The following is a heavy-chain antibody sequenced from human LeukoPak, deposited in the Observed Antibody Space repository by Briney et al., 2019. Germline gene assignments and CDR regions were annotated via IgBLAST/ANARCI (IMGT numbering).Heavy chain of an antibody. CDR1: GGSISSSSHY. D-gene: IGHD3-22*01. CDR2: IYYSGST. J-gene: IGHJ4*02. V-gene: IGHV4-39*01. CDR3: ARLESWITMTG. Sequence: SETLSLTCTVSGGSISSSSHYWGGIRQPPGKGLEWTGSIYYSGSTYYNPSLKSRVTISVDTSKNQFSLKLSSVTAADAAVYYCARLESWITMTGWGQGTLVTVSS.